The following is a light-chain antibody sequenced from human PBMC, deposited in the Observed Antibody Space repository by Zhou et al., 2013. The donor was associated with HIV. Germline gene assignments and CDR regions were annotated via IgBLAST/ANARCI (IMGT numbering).Light chain of an antibody. V-gene: IGKV1D-12*01. CDR1: QGISKW. CDR3: QQANRFPQT. Sequence: IQMTQSPASFSASTGDRVTFTCRASQGISKWLAWYQQKPGKAPKLLIYGASSLQSGVPSRFSGSGFGTDFTLTINRLHPEDFATYYCQQANRFPQTFGQGTKVEIK. J-gene: IGKJ2*01. CDR2: GAS.